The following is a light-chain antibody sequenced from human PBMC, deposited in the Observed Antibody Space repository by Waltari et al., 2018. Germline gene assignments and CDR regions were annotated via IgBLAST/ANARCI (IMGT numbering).Light chain of an antibody. CDR2: DPN. V-gene: IGLV7-43*01. J-gene: IGLJ3*02. Sequence: QTVVTQEPSLTVSPGGPVTLTCTPTPWAAISNYYPNWFQQKPGQAPTSLIYDPNKRHFWTPARFSGSPLGGKAALTLSRALPEDEADYYCALYYGNARWVFGGGTKLTVL. CDR1: PWAAISNYY. CDR3: ALYYGNARWV.